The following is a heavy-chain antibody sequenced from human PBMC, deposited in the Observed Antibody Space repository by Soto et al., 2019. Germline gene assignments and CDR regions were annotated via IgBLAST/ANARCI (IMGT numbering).Heavy chain of an antibody. Sequence: EVQLVQSGAEVKKPGESLRISCKGSGYSFTSYWISWVRQMPGKGLEWMGRIDPSDSYTNYSPSFQGHVTISADKSISTAYLQWSSLKASDTAMYYCARKYTYYYDSSGSDFDYWGQGTLVTVSS. CDR2: IDPSDSYT. CDR3: ARKYTYYYDSSGSDFDY. V-gene: IGHV5-10-1*01. J-gene: IGHJ4*02. D-gene: IGHD3-22*01. CDR1: GYSFTSYW.